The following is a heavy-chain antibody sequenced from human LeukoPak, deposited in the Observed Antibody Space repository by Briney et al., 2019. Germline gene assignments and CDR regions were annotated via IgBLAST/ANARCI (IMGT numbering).Heavy chain of an antibody. D-gene: IGHD6-13*01. Sequence: PGRSLRLSCAASGFTFSSYGMHWVRQAPGKGLEWVAVISYDGSNKYYADSAKGRFTISRDNSKNTLYLQMNSLRAEDTAVYYCAKGRIAAAGTGEGFDYWGQGTLVTVSS. V-gene: IGHV3-30*18. CDR3: AKGRIAAAGTGEGFDY. CDR2: ISYDGSNK. J-gene: IGHJ4*02. CDR1: GFTFSSYG.